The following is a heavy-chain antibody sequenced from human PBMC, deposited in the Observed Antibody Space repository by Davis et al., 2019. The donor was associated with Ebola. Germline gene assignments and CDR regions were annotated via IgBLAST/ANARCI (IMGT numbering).Heavy chain of an antibody. D-gene: IGHD1-26*01. CDR3: AREGEEYYFLYYGMDV. J-gene: IGHJ6*02. Sequence: GEPLKISCAASGFTFSSYAMNWVRQAPGKGLEWVSSISSSSSYIYYADSVKGRFTISRDNAKNSLYLQMNSLRAEDTAVYYCAREGEEYYFLYYGMDVWGQGTTVTVSS. CDR1: GFTFSSYA. CDR2: ISSSSSYI. V-gene: IGHV3-21*01.